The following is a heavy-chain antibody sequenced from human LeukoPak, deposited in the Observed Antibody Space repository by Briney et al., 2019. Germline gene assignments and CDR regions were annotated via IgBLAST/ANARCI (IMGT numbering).Heavy chain of an antibody. J-gene: IGHJ4*02. D-gene: IGHD3-10*01. CDR3: ARDPGSWRPYYFPY. CDR1: GFTFSNYA. V-gene: IGHV3-23*01. Sequence: PPGGSLRLSCAASGFTFSNYALSWVRQAPGKGLEWVSGISGSGASTFYTDSVKGRFTISRDNSKNTLYLQMSSLRAEDTAVYSCARDPGSWRPYYFPYWGQGTLVTVSS. CDR2: ISGSGAST.